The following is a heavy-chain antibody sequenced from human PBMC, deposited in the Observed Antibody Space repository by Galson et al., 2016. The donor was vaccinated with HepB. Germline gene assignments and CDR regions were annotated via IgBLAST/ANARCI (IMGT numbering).Heavy chain of an antibody. Sequence: ETLSLTCSVSVGSISSPGYYWAWIRQPPGKGLEWIGTISYSGSTYRNPSLKSRVSMSVDTSKKQFSLKLTSVIAADTAVYYCARHDEFGYDYGSGSPLSWFDPWGQGTLVTVSS. CDR3: ARHDEFGYDYGSGSPLSWFDP. J-gene: IGHJ5*02. CDR2: ISYSGST. V-gene: IGHV4-39*01. CDR1: VGSISSPGYY. D-gene: IGHD3-10*01.